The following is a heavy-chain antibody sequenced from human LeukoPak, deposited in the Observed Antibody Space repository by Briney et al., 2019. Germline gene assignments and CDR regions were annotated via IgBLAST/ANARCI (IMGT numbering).Heavy chain of an antibody. D-gene: IGHD3-22*01. Sequence: GGSLRLSCAASGFTFSNYAMHWVRQAPGKGLEWVAVISYGGSNKYYADSVKGRFTISRDNSKNTLYVQMISLRVEYTAVYYCARGQFRLSDYDSSAFDYWGQGTLVSVSS. CDR2: ISYGGSNK. CDR1: GFTFSNYA. CDR3: ARGQFRLSDYDSSAFDY. J-gene: IGHJ4*02. V-gene: IGHV3-30*04.